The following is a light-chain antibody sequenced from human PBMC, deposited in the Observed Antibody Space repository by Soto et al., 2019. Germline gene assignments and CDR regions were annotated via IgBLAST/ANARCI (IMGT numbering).Light chain of an antibody. V-gene: IGKV3-20*01. CDR3: QQYDSSPIT. Sequence: EIVLTQSPGTLSLSPGEGATLSCRASQSVSSSLLAWYQQKPGQAPRLLIYGASNRATGIPDRFSGSGSGTNFTLTIIRLDPEDFAVYYCQQYDSSPITFGQGTRLEIK. CDR1: QSVSSSL. J-gene: IGKJ5*01. CDR2: GAS.